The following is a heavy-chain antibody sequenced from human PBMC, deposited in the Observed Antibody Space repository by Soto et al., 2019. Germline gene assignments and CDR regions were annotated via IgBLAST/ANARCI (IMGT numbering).Heavy chain of an antibody. CDR3: ARVGRLITAAGLLDA. J-gene: IGHJ5*02. Sequence: SETLSLTCTISNGSIGSYYWTWIRQPPGRGLEWIGHIYYSGSTNYNPSLKSRLTLSLDTSKNQFSLKLTSVTAADTAVYYCARVGRLITAAGLLDAWGQGTLVTVS. D-gene: IGHD6-13*01. CDR1: NGSIGSYY. CDR2: IYYSGST. V-gene: IGHV4-59*01.